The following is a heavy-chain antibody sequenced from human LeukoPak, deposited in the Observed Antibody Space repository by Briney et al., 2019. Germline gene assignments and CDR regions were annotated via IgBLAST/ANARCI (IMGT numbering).Heavy chain of an antibody. CDR2: IKQDGSEK. V-gene: IGHV3-7*01. Sequence: GGSLRLSCAASGFTFSGYWMSWVRQAPGKGLEWVANIKQDGSEKYYVDSVKGRFTVSRDNAKNSLYLQMNSLRAEDTAVYYCARGGYYGSGSGPTPDYWGQGTLVTVSS. J-gene: IGHJ4*02. D-gene: IGHD3-10*01. CDR3: ARGGYYGSGSGPTPDY. CDR1: GFTFSGYW.